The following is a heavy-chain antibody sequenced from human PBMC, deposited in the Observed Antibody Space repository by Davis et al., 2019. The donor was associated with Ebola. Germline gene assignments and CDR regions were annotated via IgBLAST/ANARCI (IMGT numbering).Heavy chain of an antibody. V-gene: IGHV4-34*01. CDR1: GGSFSGYY. Sequence: MPSETLSLTCAVYGGSFSGYYWSWIRQPPGKGLEWIGEITHSGRTSYNPSLKRRVTISVDTSKNQSSLKMNTVTAADTAVYYCARKGRSGYSKWFDPWGQGTLVTVSS. CDR2: ITHSGRT. D-gene: IGHD3-22*01. CDR3: ARKGRSGYSKWFDP. J-gene: IGHJ5*02.